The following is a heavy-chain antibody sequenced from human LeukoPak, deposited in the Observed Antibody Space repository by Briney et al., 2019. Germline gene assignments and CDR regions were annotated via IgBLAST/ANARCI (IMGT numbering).Heavy chain of an antibody. CDR1: GYTFTGYD. CDR3: ARDLVVRSQLVLTLEIAEYNWFDP. J-gene: IGHJ5*02. D-gene: IGHD6-13*01. V-gene: IGHV1-2*02. Sequence: GASVKVSCKASGYTFTGYDMHWVRQATGQGLGWMGLINPNSGGTTYAQKFQGRVTMTRDTSISTAYMELSRLRSDDTAVYYCARDLVVRSQLVLTLEIAEYNWFDPWGQGTLVTVSS. CDR2: INPNSGGT.